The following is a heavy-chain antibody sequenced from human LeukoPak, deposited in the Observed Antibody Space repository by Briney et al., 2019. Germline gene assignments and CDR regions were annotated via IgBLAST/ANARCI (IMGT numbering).Heavy chain of an antibody. CDR3: AREVGSFDY. D-gene: IGHD1-26*01. J-gene: IGHJ4*02. CDR1: GFTFSTFG. V-gene: IGHV3-23*01. CDR2: ISASGDST. Sequence: GGSLRLSCAASGFTFSTFGMTWVRQGTGKGLEWVSLISASGDSTYYADSVKGRFTISRDNSKNTLYLQMNSLRAEDTAVYYCAREVGSFDYWGQGTLVTVSS.